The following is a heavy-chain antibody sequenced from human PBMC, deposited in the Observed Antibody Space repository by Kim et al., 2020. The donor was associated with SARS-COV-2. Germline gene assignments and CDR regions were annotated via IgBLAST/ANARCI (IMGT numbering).Heavy chain of an antibody. Sequence: ASVKVSCKATGYSFSNNAVHWVRQAPGQRPEWMGWLNGGNDDRRYSQKFQGRFTMTKDRSTSTMYMELSSLTSEDTAVYYCARGGWLPRASENYYHSMDVWGQGATVTVTS. CDR3: ARGGWLPRASENYYHSMDV. D-gene: IGHD3-10*01. V-gene: IGHV1-3*01. CDR2: LNGGNDDR. CDR1: GYSFSNNA. J-gene: IGHJ6*02.